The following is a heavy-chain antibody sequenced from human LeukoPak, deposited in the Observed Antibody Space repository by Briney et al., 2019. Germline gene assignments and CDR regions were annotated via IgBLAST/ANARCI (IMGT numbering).Heavy chain of an antibody. CDR1: GFTFSAYG. D-gene: IGHD3-10*01. J-gene: IGHJ6*04. V-gene: IGHV3-23*01. Sequence: GGSLRLSRAASGFTFSAYGMTGVRQAPGKGLEWVSVISESGESAYYAASVKRGLTISRDNSKNTLHLQMNSLRAEDTAVYYCAKGSSAMDVWGKGTTVSVSS. CDR3: AKGSSAMDV. CDR2: ISESGESA.